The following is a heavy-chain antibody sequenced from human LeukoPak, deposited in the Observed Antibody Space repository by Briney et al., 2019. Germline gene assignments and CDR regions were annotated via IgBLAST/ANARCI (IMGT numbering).Heavy chain of an antibody. V-gene: IGHV4-59*01. D-gene: IGHD6-25*01. Sequence: PSETLSLTCTVSGDSISSYYWSWIRQPPGKGLEWIGYIYYSGSTNYNPSLKSRVTISVDTSKNQFSLKLSSVTAADTAVYYCARGGGGFGYFQHWGQGTLVTVSS. CDR2: IYYSGST. J-gene: IGHJ1*01. CDR3: ARGGGGFGYFQH. CDR1: GDSISSYY.